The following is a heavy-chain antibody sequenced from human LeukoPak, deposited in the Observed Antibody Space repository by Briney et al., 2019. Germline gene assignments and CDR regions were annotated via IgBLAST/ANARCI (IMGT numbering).Heavy chain of an antibody. CDR1: GFTFSSYG. D-gene: IGHD3-22*01. CDR2: IYSGGST. Sequence: GGSLRLSCAASGFTFSSYGMSWVRQAPGKGLEWVSVIYSGGSTYYADSVKGRFTISRDNSKNTLYLQMNSLRAEDTAVYYCAREGYDSSGSINWFDPWGQGTLVTVSS. J-gene: IGHJ5*02. V-gene: IGHV3-66*01. CDR3: AREGYDSSGSINWFDP.